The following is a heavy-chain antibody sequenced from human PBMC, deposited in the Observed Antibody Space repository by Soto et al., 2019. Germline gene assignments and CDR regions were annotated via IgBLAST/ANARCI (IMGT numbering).Heavy chain of an antibody. CDR1: GGTFSSYA. D-gene: IGHD3-10*01. J-gene: IGHJ6*02. CDR3: AWSIAYGSGSDLDVGAPSLAHLCYYYYGIDV. Sequence: QVQLVQSGAEVKKPGSSVKVSCKASGGTFSSYAISWVRQAPGQGLEWMGGIIPIFGTANYAQKFQGIVTITADEYTSTAYMGPSRVSSEDAAVYCCAWSIAYGSGSDLDVGAPSLAHLCYYYYGIDVWGQGTTVTVSS. V-gene: IGHV1-69*01. CDR2: IIPIFGTA.